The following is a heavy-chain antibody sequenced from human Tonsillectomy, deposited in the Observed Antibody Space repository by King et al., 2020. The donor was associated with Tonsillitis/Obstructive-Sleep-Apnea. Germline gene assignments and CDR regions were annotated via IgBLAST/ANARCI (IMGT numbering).Heavy chain of an antibody. D-gene: IGHD5/OR15-5a*01. CDR3: ATRFSVFSDLIDY. CDR2: ITHNRNT. Sequence: VQLQQWGAGQLKPSETLSLTCTVYGGSFSNYYWSWIRQPPGKGLEWIGEITHNRNTNYNPSLKSRVTISLDTSRNQFSLKLSSVTAADTAVYYCATRFSVFSDLIDYWGQATPATAPS. V-gene: IGHV4-34*01. CDR1: GGSFSNYY. J-gene: IGHJ4*02.